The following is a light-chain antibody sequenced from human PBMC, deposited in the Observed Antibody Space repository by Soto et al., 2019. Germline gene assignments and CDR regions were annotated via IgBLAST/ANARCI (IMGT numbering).Light chain of an antibody. Sequence: QSVLTQPPSASGTPGQTIAIPCSGGSSNIGSHTVNWYQQLPGTAPRLLIYSNTQRPSGVPDRFSGSKSGTLASLAISGLQSEYEGDYYCAAWDDSLNGVVFGGGTKLTVL. CDR3: AAWDDSLNGVV. CDR1: SSNIGSHT. CDR2: SNT. J-gene: IGLJ2*01. V-gene: IGLV1-44*01.